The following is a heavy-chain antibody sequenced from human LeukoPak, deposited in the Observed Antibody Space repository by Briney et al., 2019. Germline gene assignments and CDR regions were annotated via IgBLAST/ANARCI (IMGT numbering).Heavy chain of an antibody. CDR3: TRDRPLYSDYDSGPQ. J-gene: IGHJ4*02. Sequence: GGSLRLSCAASGFTFSTYAMHWVRQAPGKGLEWVAVISYDGSNKYYADSVKGRFTISRDNSKNTLYLQMNSLRPEDTAVYYCTRDRPLYSDYDSGPQWGQGTLVTVSS. V-gene: IGHV3-30-3*01. CDR2: ISYDGSNK. D-gene: IGHD5-12*01. CDR1: GFTFSTYA.